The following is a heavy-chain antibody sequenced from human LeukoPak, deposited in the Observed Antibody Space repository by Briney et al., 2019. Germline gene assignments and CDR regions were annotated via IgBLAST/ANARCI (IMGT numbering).Heavy chain of an antibody. J-gene: IGHJ4*02. CDR2: ISAYNGNT. D-gene: IGHD1-26*01. CDR3: ATLSGSYYRPATLIDY. CDR1: GYTFTSYG. V-gene: IGHV1-18*01. Sequence: ASVKVSCKASGYTFTSYGISWVRQAPGQGLEWMGWISAYNGNTNYAQKLQGRVTMTTDTSTSTAYMELRSLRSDDTAVYYCATLSGSYYRPATLIDYWGQGTLVTVSS.